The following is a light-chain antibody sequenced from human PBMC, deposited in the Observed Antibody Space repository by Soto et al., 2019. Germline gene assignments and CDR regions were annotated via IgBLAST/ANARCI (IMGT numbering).Light chain of an antibody. CDR1: QSVSSY. V-gene: IGKV3-11*01. CDR3: LQRSGWPWT. J-gene: IGKJ1*01. Sequence: EIVLTQSPATLSLSPGERATLSCRASQSVSSYLAWYQQKPGQAPRLPIYDASNRATDIPARFSGSGSGTDFTLTIRSLEPEDFAVYYCLQRSGWPWTFGQGTKVEIK. CDR2: DAS.